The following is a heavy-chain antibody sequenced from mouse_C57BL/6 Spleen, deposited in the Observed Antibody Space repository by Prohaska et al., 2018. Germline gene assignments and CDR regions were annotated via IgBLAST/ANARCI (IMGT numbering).Heavy chain of an antibody. J-gene: IGHJ2*01. CDR2: IYPGDGDT. CDR3: ARSGDGYYFDY. CDR1: GYAFSSYW. V-gene: IGHV1-80*01. Sequence: QQSGAELVKPGASVKISCKASGYAFSSYWMNRVKQRPGKGLEWIGQIYPGDGDTNYNGKFKGKATLTADKSSSTAYMQLSSLTSEDSAVYFCARSGDGYYFDYWGQGTTLTVSS. D-gene: IGHD2-3*01.